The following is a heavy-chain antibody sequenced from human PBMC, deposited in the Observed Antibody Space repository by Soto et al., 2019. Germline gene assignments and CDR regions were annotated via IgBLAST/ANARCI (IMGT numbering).Heavy chain of an antibody. CDR3: ARSSRSYFAY. Sequence: QVQLQESGPGLVKPSQTLSLTCTVSGGSISNGGYYWSWIRQHPGKGLEWIGYIYNSGSTYYNPSLKSRITISANTSKNQLSLKVSSVTAADTAVYYCARSSRSYFAYWGQGTLVTVSS. V-gene: IGHV4-31*03. CDR2: IYNSGST. CDR1: GGSISNGGYY. J-gene: IGHJ4*02.